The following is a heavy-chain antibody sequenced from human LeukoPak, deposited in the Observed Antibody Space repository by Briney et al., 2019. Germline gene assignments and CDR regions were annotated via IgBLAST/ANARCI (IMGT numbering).Heavy chain of an antibody. V-gene: IGHV3-11*01. CDR3: AKSSGLYYYGSGSYSRPEYFQH. CDR1: GFTFSDYY. D-gene: IGHD3-10*01. Sequence: GGSLRLSCAASGFTFSDYYMSWIRQAPGKGLEWVSYISSSGSTIYYADSVKGRFTISRDNSKNTLYLQMNSLRAEDTAVYYCAKSSGLYYYGSGSYSRPEYFQHWGQGTLVTVSS. J-gene: IGHJ1*01. CDR2: ISSSGSTI.